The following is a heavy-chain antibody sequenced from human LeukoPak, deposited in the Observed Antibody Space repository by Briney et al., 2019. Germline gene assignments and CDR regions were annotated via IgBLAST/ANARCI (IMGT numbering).Heavy chain of an antibody. Sequence: GGSLRLSCAASEFTFNRYWMSWVRQAPGKGLQWVANIKQDGSEAHYVDSVKGRFTISRDNAKNSLSLQMNSLNGDDTGVYFCTRDALFGSGRTHLDFWSQGTLVSVSS. V-gene: IGHV3-7*04. CDR3: TRDALFGSGRTHLDF. J-gene: IGHJ4*02. CDR2: IKQDGSEA. CDR1: EFTFNRYW. D-gene: IGHD3-10*01.